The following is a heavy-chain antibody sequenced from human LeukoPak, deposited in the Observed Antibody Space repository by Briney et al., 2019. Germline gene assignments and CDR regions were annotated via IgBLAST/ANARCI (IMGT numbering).Heavy chain of an antibody. CDR1: GFTFSNYD. CDR2: IGTAGDI. V-gene: IGHV3-13*01. J-gene: IGHJ4*02. CDR3: AKDRYSSGWLNH. Sequence: PGGSPRLSCAASGFTFSNYDMHWVRQATGKGLEWVSGIGTAGDIYYPGSVKGRFTISRDNSKNTLYLQMNSLRAEDTAVYYCAKDRYSSGWLNHWGQGTLVTVSS. D-gene: IGHD6-19*01.